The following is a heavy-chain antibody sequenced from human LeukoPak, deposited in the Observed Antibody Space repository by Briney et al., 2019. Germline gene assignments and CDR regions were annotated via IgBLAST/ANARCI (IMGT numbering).Heavy chain of an antibody. J-gene: IGHJ4*02. CDR1: GGSFSGYD. V-gene: IGHV4-59*01. D-gene: IGHD2/OR15-2a*01. CDR2: IYYGGST. CDR3: ARETTLAGIFDY. Sequence: SETLSLTCAVYGGSFSGYDWSWIRQPPGKGLEWIGYIYYGGSTNYNPSLKSRVTISVDTSKNQFSLKLSSVTAADTAVYYCARETTLAGIFDYWGQGTLVTVSS.